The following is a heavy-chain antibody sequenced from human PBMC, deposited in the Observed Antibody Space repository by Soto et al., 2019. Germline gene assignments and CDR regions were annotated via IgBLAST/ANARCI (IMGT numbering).Heavy chain of an antibody. CDR1: GGSISSSSYY. CDR2: IYYSGST. Sequence: QLQLQESGPGLVKPSETLSLTCTVSGGSISSSSYYWGWIRQPPGKGLEWIGSIYYSGSTFYSPSIRSRGTISVDTSKNQFSLRVSAVTAADTAVYYCAREYSSAPDYWGQGTLVTVSS. V-gene: IGHV4-39*02. CDR3: AREYSSAPDY. D-gene: IGHD6-25*01. J-gene: IGHJ4*02.